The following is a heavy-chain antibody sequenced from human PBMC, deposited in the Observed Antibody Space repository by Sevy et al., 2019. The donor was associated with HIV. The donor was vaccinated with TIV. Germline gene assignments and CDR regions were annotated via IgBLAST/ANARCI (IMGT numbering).Heavy chain of an antibody. J-gene: IGHJ5*02. CDR2: ISYDGRNE. CDR3: ASNSRYFSGSSVYWAEGLFDP. D-gene: IGHD2-15*01. V-gene: IGHV3-30*04. CDR1: GFSFRRYA. Sequence: GGSLRLSCEASGFSFRRYAMHWVRQAPGKGLEWLTVISYDGRNEYYVDSVKGRFTISRDNSKNTLYLQMNSLRPDDTAVYYCASNSRYFSGSSVYWAEGLFDPWGQGTLVTVSS.